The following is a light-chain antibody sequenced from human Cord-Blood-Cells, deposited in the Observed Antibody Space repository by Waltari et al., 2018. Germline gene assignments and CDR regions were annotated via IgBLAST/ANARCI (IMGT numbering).Light chain of an antibody. J-gene: IGKJ2*01. CDR3: QQYNNWPYT. Sequence: EIVMTPSPATPSVSPGERATLSCRASQSVSSNLTWYQQKPGQAPRLLIDGSSTSATSIAARFSGRGSGTEITLTISSLQSEDVAVYYCQQYNNWPYTFGQGTKLEIK. CDR2: GSS. CDR1: QSVSSN. V-gene: IGKV3-15*01.